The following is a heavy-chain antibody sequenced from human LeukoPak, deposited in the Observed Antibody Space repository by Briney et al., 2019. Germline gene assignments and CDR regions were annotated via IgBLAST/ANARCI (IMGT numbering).Heavy chain of an antibody. CDR2: ISDSGGNT. V-gene: IGHV3-23*01. D-gene: IGHD2-2*01. J-gene: IGHJ3*02. CDR1: GFTFSNHA. CDR3: AKYATTSCCQSAFDI. Sequence: PGGSLRLSCAASGFTFSNHAMSWVRQAPGKGLEWVSAISDSGGNTYYADSGKGRFTISRDNSKDTLYLQMNSLRADDTAVYYCAKYATTSCCQSAFDIWGQGTMVTVSS.